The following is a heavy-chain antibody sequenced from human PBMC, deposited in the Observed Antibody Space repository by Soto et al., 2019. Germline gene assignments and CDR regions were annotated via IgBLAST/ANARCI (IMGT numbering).Heavy chain of an antibody. D-gene: IGHD2-2*01. J-gene: IGHJ6*02. CDR3: ARYIPGVRYYGMDV. Sequence: EVQLLESGGGLVQPGGSLRLSCAASGFTFSNYAMKWVRQAPGKGLEWVSLIGESGTPTYYADSVKGRFTISRDNSGNTLFLEMYSLRAEDTAVYYCARYIPGVRYYGMDVWGQGTMVTVSS. V-gene: IGHV3-23*01. CDR1: GFTFSNYA. CDR2: IGESGTPT.